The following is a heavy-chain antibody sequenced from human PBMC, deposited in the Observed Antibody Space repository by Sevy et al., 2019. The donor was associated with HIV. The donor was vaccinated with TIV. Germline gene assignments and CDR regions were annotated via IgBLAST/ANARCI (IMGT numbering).Heavy chain of an antibody. J-gene: IGHJ3*02. CDR2: INPNSGDT. D-gene: IGHD3-3*01. CDR3: VGEDIRARKTLLSFDI. V-gene: IGHV1-2*06. CDR1: GYIFSDYN. Sequence: ASVKVSCKTTGYIFSDYNMHWVRQAPGQGLEWMALINPNSGDTISAQRFRGRVSMTRDTSTSTAYMELSGLTSDDTAVYYCVGEDIRARKTLLSFDIWGQGTMVTVSS.